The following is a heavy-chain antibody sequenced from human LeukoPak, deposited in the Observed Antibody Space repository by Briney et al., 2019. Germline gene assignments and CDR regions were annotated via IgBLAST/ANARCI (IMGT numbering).Heavy chain of an antibody. D-gene: IGHD3-10*01. J-gene: IGHJ3*02. V-gene: IGHV5-51*01. CDR2: IYPGDSDT. CDR3: ASLPMVRGGAFDI. Sequence: GESLQISCKGSGYSFTSYWIGWVRQLPGKGLEWMGIIYPGDSDTRYSPSFQGQVTISADKSISTAYLQWSSLKASDTAMYYCASLPMVRGGAFDIWGQGTMVTVSS. CDR1: GYSFTSYW.